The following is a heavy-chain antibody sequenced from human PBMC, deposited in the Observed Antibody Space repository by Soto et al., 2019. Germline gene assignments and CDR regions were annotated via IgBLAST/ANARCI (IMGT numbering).Heavy chain of an antibody. Sequence: QVQLVESGEGVVQPGRSLRLSGAPSGFSFSDFGMHWVREAPGKGLEWVAAISHDGTNQYYGDSVKGRFSISRDHSNNRLYLQMNNLKVEDSAIYYCAKETRSRAVTATRVNGMDVWGQGTTVTVSS. J-gene: IGHJ6*02. CDR2: ISHDGTNQ. CDR1: GFSFSDFG. CDR3: AKETRSRAVTATRVNGMDV. V-gene: IGHV3-30*18. D-gene: IGHD2-21*02.